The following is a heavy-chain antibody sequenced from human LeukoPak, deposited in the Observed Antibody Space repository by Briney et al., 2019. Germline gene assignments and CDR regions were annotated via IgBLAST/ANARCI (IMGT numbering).Heavy chain of an antibody. CDR2: INHSGST. CDR1: GGSFSGYY. Sequence: PSETLSLTCAVYGGSFSGYYWSWIRQPPGKGLEWIGEINHSGSTNYNPSLKSRVTISVDTSKNQFSLKLSSVTAADTAVYYCARGPTTVTTHIYFDYWGQGTLVTVSS. D-gene: IGHD4-17*01. CDR3: ARGPTTVTTHIYFDY. V-gene: IGHV4-34*01. J-gene: IGHJ4*02.